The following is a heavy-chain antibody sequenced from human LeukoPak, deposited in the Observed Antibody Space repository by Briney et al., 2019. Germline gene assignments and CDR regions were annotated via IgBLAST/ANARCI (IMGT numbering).Heavy chain of an antibody. J-gene: IGHJ4*02. V-gene: IGHV1-69*13. Sequence: SVKVSCKASGGTFSSYAISWVRQAPGQGLEWMGGIIPIFGTANYAQKFQGRVTITADESTSTAYMELRSLRSDDTAVYYCARDVARIVGATNFDYWGQGTLVTVSS. CDR1: GGTFSSYA. CDR2: IIPIFGTA. CDR3: ARDVARIVGATNFDY. D-gene: IGHD1-26*01.